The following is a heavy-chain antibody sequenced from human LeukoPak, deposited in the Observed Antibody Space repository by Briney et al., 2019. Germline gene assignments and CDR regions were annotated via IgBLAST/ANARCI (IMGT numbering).Heavy chain of an antibody. V-gene: IGHV1-18*04. CDR2: IRADNGDT. CDR3: ARDWPTVIADF. CDR1: GYKFLSHG. D-gene: IGHD4-11*01. J-gene: IGHJ1*01. Sequence: ASVRVSCETSGYKFLSHGISWVRQAPGQGLEWLGWIRADNGDTRFAQKFQGRFTMTTDTSTSTARMELRSLRSDDTAVYYCARDWPTVIADFWGQGTLVTVSS.